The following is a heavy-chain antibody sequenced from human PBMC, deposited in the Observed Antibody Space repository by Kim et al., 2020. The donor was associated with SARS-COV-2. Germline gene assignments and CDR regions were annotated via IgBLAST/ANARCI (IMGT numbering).Heavy chain of an antibody. CDR3: ATAPTVTTVWWFDP. D-gene: IGHD4-17*01. Sequence: ASVKVSCKVSGYTLIELSMHWVRQAPGKGLEWMGGFDPEDGETIYAQKFQGRVTMTEDTSTDTAYMELSSLRSEDTAVYYCATAPTVTTVWWFDPWGQGTRVSVSS. J-gene: IGHJ5*02. V-gene: IGHV1-24*01. CDR1: GYTLIELS. CDR2: FDPEDGET.